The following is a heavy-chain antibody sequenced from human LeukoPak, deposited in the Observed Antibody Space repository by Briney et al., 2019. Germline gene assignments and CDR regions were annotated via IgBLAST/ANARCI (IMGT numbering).Heavy chain of an antibody. J-gene: IGHJ4*02. CDR2: IYSGGST. CDR3: ARASLGVTMIVVSRFDY. CDR1: GFTVSSNY. V-gene: IGHV3-66*01. D-gene: IGHD3-22*01. Sequence: GGSLRLSCAASGFTVSSNYMSWVRQAPGKGLEWVSVIYSGGSTYYADSVKGRFTISRDNSKNTLYLQMNSLRAEDTAVYYCARASLGVTMIVVSRFDYWGQGTLVTVSS.